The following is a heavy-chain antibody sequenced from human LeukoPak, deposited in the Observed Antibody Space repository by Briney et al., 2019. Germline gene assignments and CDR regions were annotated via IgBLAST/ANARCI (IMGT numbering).Heavy chain of an antibody. CDR2: INHSGST. CDR3: ARGVRTTGTRVSYYGMDV. Sequence: KPSETLSLTCTVSGASIVGYYWSWIRQPPGKGLEWIGEINHSGSTNYNPSLKSRVTISVDTSKNQFSLKLSSVTAADTAVYYCARGVRTTGTRVSYYGMDVWGQGTTVTVSS. CDR1: GASIVGYY. D-gene: IGHD1-1*01. J-gene: IGHJ6*02. V-gene: IGHV4-34*01.